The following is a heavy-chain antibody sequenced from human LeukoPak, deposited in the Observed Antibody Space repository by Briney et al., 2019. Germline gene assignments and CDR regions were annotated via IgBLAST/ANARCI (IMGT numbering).Heavy chain of an antibody. D-gene: IGHD3-9*01. CDR1: GYTFTSYY. CDR3: ARAYYDILTGYYD. J-gene: IGHJ4*02. CDR2: INPSGGST. V-gene: IGHV1-46*01. Sequence: ASVKVSCKASGYTFTSYYMHWVRQAPGQGLEWMGIINPSGGSTSYAQKFQGRVTITRDTSTSTIYLELSSLSSEDTAVYYCARAYYDILTGYYDWGQGPLVTVSS.